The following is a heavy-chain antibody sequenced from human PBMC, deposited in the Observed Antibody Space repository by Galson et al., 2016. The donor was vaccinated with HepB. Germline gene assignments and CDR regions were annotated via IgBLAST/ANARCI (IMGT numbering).Heavy chain of an antibody. CDR2: IYYSGST. CDR3: ARLGGYSYGYSDY. V-gene: IGHV4-59*01. D-gene: IGHD5-18*01. Sequence: LSLTCTVSGGSISSYYWSWIRQPPGKGLEWIGYIYYSGSTNYNPSLKSRVTISVDTSKNQFSLKLSSVTAADTAVYYCARLGGYSYGYSDYWGQGTLVTVSS. J-gene: IGHJ4*02. CDR1: GGSISSYY.